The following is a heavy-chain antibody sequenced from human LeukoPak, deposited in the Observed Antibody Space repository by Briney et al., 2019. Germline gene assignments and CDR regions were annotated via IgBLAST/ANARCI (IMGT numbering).Heavy chain of an antibody. D-gene: IGHD3-10*01. CDR2: IYYSGST. CDR3: ARRMVRGGHFDY. J-gene: IGHJ4*02. CDR1: GGSISSYY. V-gene: IGHV4-59*08. Sequence: SETLSLTCTVSGGSISSYYWSLIRQPPGKGLEWIGYIYYSGSTNYNPSLKSRVTISVDTSKNQFSLKLSSVTAADTAVYYCARRMVRGGHFDYWGQGTLVTVSS.